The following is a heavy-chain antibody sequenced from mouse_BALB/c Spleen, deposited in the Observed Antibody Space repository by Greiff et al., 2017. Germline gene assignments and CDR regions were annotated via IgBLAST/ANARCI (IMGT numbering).Heavy chain of an antibody. CDR3: ARRGIYYGYDWFAY. CDR2: ILPGSGST. V-gene: IGHV1-9*01. D-gene: IGHD2-2*01. CDR1: GYTFSSYW. J-gene: IGHJ3*01. Sequence: VQLQQSGAELMKPGASVKISCKATGYTFSSYWIEWVKQRPGHGLEWIGEILPGSGSTNYNEKFKGKATFTADTSSNTAYIQLSSLTSEDSAVYYCARRGIYYGYDWFAYWGQGTLVTVSA.